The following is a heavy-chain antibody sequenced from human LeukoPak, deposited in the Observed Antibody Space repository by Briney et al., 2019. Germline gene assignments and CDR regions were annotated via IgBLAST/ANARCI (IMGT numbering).Heavy chain of an antibody. V-gene: IGHV4-34*01. CDR2: INHSGST. J-gene: IGHJ5*02. D-gene: IGHD1-26*01. CDR3: ATLSGSRPGDDP. Sequence: PSETLSLTWAVYGGSFSGYYWSWIRQPPGKGLEWIGEINHSGSTNYNPSLKSRVTISVDTSKNQFSLKLSSVTAADTAVYYCATLSGSRPGDDPWGQGTLVTVSS. CDR1: GGSFSGYY.